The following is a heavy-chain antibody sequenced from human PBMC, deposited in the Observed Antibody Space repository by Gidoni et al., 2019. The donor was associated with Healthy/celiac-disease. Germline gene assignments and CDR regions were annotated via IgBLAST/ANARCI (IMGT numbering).Heavy chain of an antibody. CDR1: GFTFSSYA. CDR3: AKGPLELHSSIRYYGMDV. V-gene: IGHV3-23*01. CDR2: ISGSGGST. J-gene: IGHJ6*02. D-gene: IGHD1-7*01. Sequence: EVQLLESGGGLVQPGGSLRLSCAASGFTFSSYAMSWVRQAPGKGLEWVSAISGSGGSTYYADSVKGRFTISRDNSKNTLYLQMNSLRAEDTAVYYCAKGPLELHSSIRYYGMDVWGQGTTVTVSS.